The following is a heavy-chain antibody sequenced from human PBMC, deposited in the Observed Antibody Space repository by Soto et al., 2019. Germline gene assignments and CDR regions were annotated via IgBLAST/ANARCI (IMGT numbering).Heavy chain of an antibody. D-gene: IGHD3-9*01. CDR3: ASQAPGYRGFYFDY. J-gene: IGHJ4*02. Sequence: EVQLVESGGGLVKPGGSLRLSCAASGFTFSSYSMNWVRQAPGKGLEWVSSISSSSSYIYYADSVKGRFTISRDNAKNSLYLQMNSLRAEDTAVYYCASQAPGYRGFYFDYWGQGTLVTVSS. CDR2: ISSSSSYI. V-gene: IGHV3-21*01. CDR1: GFTFSSYS.